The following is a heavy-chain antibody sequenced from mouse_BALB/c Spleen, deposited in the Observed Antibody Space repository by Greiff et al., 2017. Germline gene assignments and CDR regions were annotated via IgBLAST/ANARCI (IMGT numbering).Heavy chain of an antibody. Sequence: VQLVESGPGLVAPSQSLSITCTVSGFSLTSYGVHWVRQPPGKGLEWLGVIWAGGSTNYNSALMSRLSICKDNSKSQVFLKMNSLQTDDTAMYYCARASLDGNWYFDVWGEGTTVTVSS. D-gene: IGHD2-1*01. J-gene: IGHJ1*01. CDR3: ARASLDGNWYFDV. CDR2: IWAGGST. CDR1: GFSLTSYG. V-gene: IGHV2-9*02.